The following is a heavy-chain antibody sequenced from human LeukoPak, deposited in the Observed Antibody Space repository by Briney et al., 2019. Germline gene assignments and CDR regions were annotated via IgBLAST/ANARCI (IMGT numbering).Heavy chain of an antibody. V-gene: IGHV1-2*02. CDR1: GYTFTGYY. CDR3: ARVYIVVVPAGDPYYYMDV. Sequence: GASVKVSCKASGYTFTGYYMHWVRQAPGQGLEWMGWINPNSGGTNYAQKFQGRVTMTRDTSISTAYMELSRLRSDDTAVYYCARVYIVVVPAGDPYYYMDVWGKGTTVTISS. D-gene: IGHD2-2*01. J-gene: IGHJ6*03. CDR2: INPNSGGT.